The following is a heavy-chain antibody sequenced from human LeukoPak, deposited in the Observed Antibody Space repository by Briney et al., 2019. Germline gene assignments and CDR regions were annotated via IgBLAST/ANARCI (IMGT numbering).Heavy chain of an antibody. CDR2: MNPNSGNT. CDR3: ARGMAGWGYYDSSPKYDAFDI. V-gene: IGHV1-8*01. Sequence: ASVKVSCKASGYTFTSYDFNWVRQATGQGLEWMGWMNPNSGNTGYAQKFQGRVTMTRNTSISTAYMELSSLRSEDTAVYYCARGMAGWGYYDSSPKYDAFDIWGQGTMVTVSS. J-gene: IGHJ3*02. D-gene: IGHD3-22*01. CDR1: GYTFTSYD.